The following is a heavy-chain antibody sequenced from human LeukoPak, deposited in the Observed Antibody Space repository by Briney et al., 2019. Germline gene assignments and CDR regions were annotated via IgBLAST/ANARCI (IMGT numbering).Heavy chain of an antibody. CDR1: GYIFTAYY. Sequence: ASVTVSCKASGYIFTAYYLHWVRQAPGQGPEWMGWIKADSGDTNHARKFQGRVTMTRDTSITTVYMELSSLTSDDTAVYYCTRIGDGYPYWGQGSLVTVSS. J-gene: IGHJ4*02. D-gene: IGHD5-24*01. V-gene: IGHV1-2*02. CDR2: IKADSGDT. CDR3: TRIGDGYPY.